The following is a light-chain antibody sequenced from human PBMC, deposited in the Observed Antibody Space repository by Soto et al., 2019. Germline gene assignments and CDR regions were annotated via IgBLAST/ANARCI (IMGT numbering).Light chain of an antibody. J-gene: IGKJ1*01. CDR3: QQYGVSPT. CDR1: QSVSRN. Sequence: VLPLSLATLSVSPGSRETISSKASQSVSRNLAWYQQKPGQAPRLVIYGASNRATGIPDRFSGSGSATDFTLTISRLEPEDFAVYYCQQYGVSPTFSQGTKVDIK. V-gene: IGKV3-20*01. CDR2: GAS.